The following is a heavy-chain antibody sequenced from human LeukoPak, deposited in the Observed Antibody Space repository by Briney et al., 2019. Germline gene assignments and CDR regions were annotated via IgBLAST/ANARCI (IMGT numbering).Heavy chain of an antibody. CDR2: IYYTGGT. V-gene: IGHV4-59*01. Sequence: PSETLSLTCTVSGGSISTYYWNWLRQSPGKGLEWIGYIYYTGGTKYNPSLKSRLTISLDTSKSQFSLELSSVSTADTAIYYCARETDDYKFDFWGQGALVTVSS. J-gene: IGHJ4*02. CDR3: ARETDDYKFDF. D-gene: IGHD5-24*01. CDR1: GGSISTYY.